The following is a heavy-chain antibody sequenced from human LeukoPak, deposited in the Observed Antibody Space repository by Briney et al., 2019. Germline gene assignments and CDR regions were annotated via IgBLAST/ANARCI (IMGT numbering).Heavy chain of an antibody. CDR1: GFTYDDYA. V-gene: IGHV3-9*01. Sequence: PGRSLRLSCAASGFTYDDYAMHWVRHAPGKGLEWVSGIRWNSGSIGYADSVKGRFTISRDNAKNSLYLQMNSLRAEDTALYYCAKHDGGGKLQQLVPLRLDYWGQGTLVTVSS. CDR2: IRWNSGSI. J-gene: IGHJ4*02. CDR3: AKHDGGGKLQQLVPLRLDY. D-gene: IGHD6-13*01.